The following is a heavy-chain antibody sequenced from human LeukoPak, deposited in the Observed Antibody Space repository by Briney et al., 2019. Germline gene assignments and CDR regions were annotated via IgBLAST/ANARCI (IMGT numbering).Heavy chain of an antibody. CDR3: ARGFRFPNWFDP. V-gene: IGHV3-30*03. CDR2: ISYNGSNK. J-gene: IGHJ5*02. Sequence: PGRSLRLSCAASGFTFSSYGMHWVRQAPGKGLEWVAVISYNGSNKYYADSVKGRFTISRDNSKNTLYLQMNSLRAEDTAVYYCARGFRFPNWFDPWGQGTLVTVSS. CDR1: GFTFSSYG. D-gene: IGHD3-3*01.